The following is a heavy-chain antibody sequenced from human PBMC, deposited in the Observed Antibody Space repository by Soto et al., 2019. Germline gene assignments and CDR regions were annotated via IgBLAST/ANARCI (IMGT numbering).Heavy chain of an antibody. CDR3: ARVRQGCSANNCNFDP. V-gene: IGHV4-4*02. J-gene: IGHJ5*01. CDR1: CGSVRAPDW. CDR2: VHISGHS. D-gene: IGHD1-1*01. Sequence: SLTCTLSCGSVRAPDWWNWVRQSPDKGLEWIAEVHISGHSNYNPSLRSRVSVSIDSSKNQFYLNLNSVTAADTAIYYCARVRQGCSANNCNFDPWGQGTQVTVSS.